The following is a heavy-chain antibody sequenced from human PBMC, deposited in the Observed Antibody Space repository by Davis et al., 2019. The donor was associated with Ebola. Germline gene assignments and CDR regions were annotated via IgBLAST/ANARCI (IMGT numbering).Heavy chain of an antibody. CDR1: GFTSSSYW. V-gene: IGHV3-7*03. Sequence: GGSLRLSCAASGFTSSSYWMSWVRQAPGKGLEWVANIKQDGSEKYYVDSVKGRFTISRDNAKNSLYLQMNSLRAEDTAVYYCARATYYYGSGSSYGPTDYWGQGTLVTVSS. CDR2: IKQDGSEK. CDR3: ARATYYYGSGSSYGPTDY. J-gene: IGHJ4*02. D-gene: IGHD3-10*01.